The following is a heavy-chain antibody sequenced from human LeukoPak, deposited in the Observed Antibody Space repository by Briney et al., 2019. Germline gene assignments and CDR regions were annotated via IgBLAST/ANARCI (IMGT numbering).Heavy chain of an antibody. D-gene: IGHD2-21*01. J-gene: IGHJ6*03. Sequence: SVKVSCKASGGTFSSYAISWVRQAPGQGLEWMGGIISILGTANYAQKFQGRVTITADESTSTAYMELSSLRSEDTAVYYCARGLYCGGDCYPTHFYYYYYMDVWGKGTTVTVSS. CDR1: GGTFSSYA. CDR3: ARGLYCGGDCYPTHFYYYYYMDV. CDR2: IISILGTA. V-gene: IGHV1-69*01.